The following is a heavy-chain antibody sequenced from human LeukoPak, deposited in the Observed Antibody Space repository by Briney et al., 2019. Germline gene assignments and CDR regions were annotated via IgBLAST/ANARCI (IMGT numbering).Heavy chain of an antibody. J-gene: IGHJ4*02. CDR2: IYTTGGST. V-gene: IGHV4-4*08. CDR1: GGSISIYY. CDR3: ARLVYSSGSSVTATLDS. Sequence: SETLSLTCTVYGGSISIYYWSWIRQPPGKGLEWIGYIYTTGGSTNYNPSLQSRVTISVDTSKNQFSLKLRSVTAADTAVYYCARLVYSSGSSVTATLDSWGQGTLVTVSS. D-gene: IGHD6-19*01.